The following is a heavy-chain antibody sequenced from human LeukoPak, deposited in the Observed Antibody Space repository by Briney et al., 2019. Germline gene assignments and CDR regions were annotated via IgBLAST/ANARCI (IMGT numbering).Heavy chain of an antibody. CDR1: GGSVSSGDYY. CDR3: AGDLGDYGDYGWFDP. CDR2: IYHSGDT. D-gene: IGHD4-17*01. V-gene: IGHV4-30-4*01. J-gene: IGHJ5*02. Sequence: SETLSLTCTVSGGSVSSGDYYWSWIRQPPGKGPEWIGYIYHSGDTNYNPSLKSRATISVDTAKNQFSLRLSFVTAADTAVYYCAGDLGDYGDYGWFDPWGQGTQVTVSS.